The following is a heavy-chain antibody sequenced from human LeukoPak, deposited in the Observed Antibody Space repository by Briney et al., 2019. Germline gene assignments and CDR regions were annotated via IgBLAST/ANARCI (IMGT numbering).Heavy chain of an antibody. V-gene: IGHV4-31*11. J-gene: IGHJ5*02. Sequence: SETLSLTCAVYGGSISSGGYYWSWIRQHPGKGLEWIGYIYYSGSTYYNPSLKSRVTISVDTSKNQFSLKLSSVTAADTAVYYCARDRNSMVRGVPDPSNWFDPWGQGTLVTVSS. CDR3: ARDRNSMVRGVPDPSNWFDP. D-gene: IGHD3-10*01. CDR1: GGSISSGGYY. CDR2: IYYSGST.